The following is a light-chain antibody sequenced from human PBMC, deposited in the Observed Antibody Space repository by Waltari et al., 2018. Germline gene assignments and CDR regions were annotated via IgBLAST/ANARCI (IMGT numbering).Light chain of an antibody. CDR2: DAN. V-gene: IGLV2-11*01. Sequence: QSALTQPPSVSGSPEQSVTISCTGSTSAVGGYNSVSWDQQHPGKAPKLIIFDANQRPSGVPDRFSGSKSGNTAALTISGLRPEDEADYHCCSYAGVHTFWLFGGGTKLTVL. CDR3: CSYAGVHTFWL. J-gene: IGLJ3*02. CDR1: TSAVGGYNS.